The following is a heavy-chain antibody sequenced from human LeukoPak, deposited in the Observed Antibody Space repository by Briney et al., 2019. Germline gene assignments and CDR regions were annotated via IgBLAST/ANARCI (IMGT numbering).Heavy chain of an antibody. D-gene: IGHD2-15*01. Sequence: GESLQISCKGSGYSFTSYWIGWVRQLPGKGLEWMGIIYPGDSDTRYSPSFQGQVTISADKSISTAYLQWSSLKASDTAMYYCARRPTYCSGGSCHHFGFDYWGQGTLVTVSS. CDR1: GYSFTSYW. CDR3: ARRPTYCSGGSCHHFGFDY. CDR2: IYPGDSDT. J-gene: IGHJ4*02. V-gene: IGHV5-51*01.